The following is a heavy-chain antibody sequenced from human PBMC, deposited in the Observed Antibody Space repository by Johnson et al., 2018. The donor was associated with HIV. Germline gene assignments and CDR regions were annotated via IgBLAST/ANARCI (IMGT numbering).Heavy chain of an antibody. J-gene: IGHJ3*02. CDR3: ARERISGNSGAGALNI. Sequence: VQLVESGGGVVRPGGSLRLSCAASGFTFEDYGMNWVRQAPGKGLEWVSGINWNGGSKGYADSLKGRFTISRDNAKNSLYLQMTRLRVEDTALYYCARERISGNSGAGALNIWGQGTMVTVSS. CDR1: GFTFEDYG. V-gene: IGHV3-20*04. D-gene: IGHD4-23*01. CDR2: INWNGGSK.